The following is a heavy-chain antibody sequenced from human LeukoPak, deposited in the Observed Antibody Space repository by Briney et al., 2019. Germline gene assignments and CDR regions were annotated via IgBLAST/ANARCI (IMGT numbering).Heavy chain of an antibody. CDR2: IYYSGST. D-gene: IGHD6-6*01. V-gene: IGHV4-59*08. Sequence: SETLSLTCTVSGDSISSYYWSWIRQPPGKGLEWIGYIYYSGSTNYNPSLKSRVTISVDTSKRQFSLKLISVTAAHTAVYYCARLGLKYTSSSFYFNYWGQGTLVTVSS. J-gene: IGHJ4*02. CDR1: GDSISSYY. CDR3: ARLGLKYTSSSFYFNY.